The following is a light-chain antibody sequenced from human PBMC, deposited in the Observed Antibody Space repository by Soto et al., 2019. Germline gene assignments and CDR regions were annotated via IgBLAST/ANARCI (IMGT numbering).Light chain of an antibody. J-gene: IGLJ2*01. Sequence: QWSLSQPASVSGSPGQSITISCTGTSSDVGGYNYVSWYQQHPGKAPKLMIYDVINRPSGVSNRFSGSKSGNSASLTISGLQAEDEADYYCSSYTSSSTYVVFGGGTQLTVL. CDR3: SSYTSSSTYVV. CDR1: SSDVGGYNY. CDR2: DVI. V-gene: IGLV2-14*03.